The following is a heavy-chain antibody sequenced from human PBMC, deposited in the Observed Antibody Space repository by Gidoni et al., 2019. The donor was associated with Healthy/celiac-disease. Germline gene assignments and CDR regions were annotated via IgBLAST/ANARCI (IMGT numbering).Heavy chain of an antibody. D-gene: IGHD2-2*01. CDR2: IKQDGSEK. Sequence: EVQLVESGGGLVQPGGSLRLSCAASGFPFSSYWMSWVSQAPGKGLEWVDNIKQDGSEKYYVDSVKGRFTISRDNAKNSLYLQMNSLRAEDTAVYYCARDWFWDCSSTSCLSYYYYYGMDVWGQGTTVTVSS. V-gene: IGHV3-7*01. CDR1: GFPFSSYW. CDR3: ARDWFWDCSSTSCLSYYYYYGMDV. J-gene: IGHJ6*02.